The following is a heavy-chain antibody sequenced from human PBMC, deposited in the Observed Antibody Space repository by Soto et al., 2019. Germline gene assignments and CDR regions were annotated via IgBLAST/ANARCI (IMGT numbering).Heavy chain of an antibody. CDR3: AREKSDLELFNWLDP. CDR1: GYSFTTYW. Sequence: GESRKVSCEASGYSFTTYWISWVGQMPGKGLEWMGAIDPRDSYTKYSPSFQGHVTISVDKSISTAYLQWNSLKASDTAIYYCAREKSDLELFNWLDPWGQGTLVTV. D-gene: IGHD1-7*01. CDR2: IDPRDSYT. J-gene: IGHJ5*02. V-gene: IGHV5-10-1*01.